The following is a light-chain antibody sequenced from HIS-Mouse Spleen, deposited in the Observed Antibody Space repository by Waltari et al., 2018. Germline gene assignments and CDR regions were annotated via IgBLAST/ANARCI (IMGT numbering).Light chain of an antibody. CDR3: CSYAGSSTWV. CDR2: EGS. Sequence: QSALTQPASVSGSPGQSTTISCTGTSSDVGSYNIVSLYHQHPGKAPKLMIYEGSKRPSGVSNRFSGSKSGNTASLTISGLQAEDEADYYCCSYAGSSTWVFGGGTKLTVL. J-gene: IGLJ3*02. CDR1: SSDVGSYNI. V-gene: IGLV2-23*01.